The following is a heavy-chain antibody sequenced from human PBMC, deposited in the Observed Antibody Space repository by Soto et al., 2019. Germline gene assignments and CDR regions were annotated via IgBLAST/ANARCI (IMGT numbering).Heavy chain of an antibody. CDR3: ARVGYGDYRFDY. Sequence: SLQVSCKASGGTFSSYAISWVRQAPGQGLEWMGGIIPIFGTANYAQKFQGRVTITADESTSTAYMELSSLRSEDTAVYYCARVGYGDYRFDYWGQGTLVTVSS. D-gene: IGHD4-17*01. CDR1: GGTFSSYA. CDR2: IIPIFGTA. J-gene: IGHJ4*02. V-gene: IGHV1-69*13.